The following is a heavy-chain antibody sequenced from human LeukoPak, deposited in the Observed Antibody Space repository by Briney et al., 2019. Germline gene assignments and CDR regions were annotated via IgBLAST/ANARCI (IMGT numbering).Heavy chain of an antibody. D-gene: IGHD6-13*01. CDR2: IIPIFGTA. Sequence: SVKVSCKASGGTFSSYAISWVRQAPGQGLEWMGGIIPIFGTANYAQKFQGRVTITADKSTSTAYMELSSLRSEDTAVYYCASGYPEYYFDYWGQGTLVTVSS. J-gene: IGHJ4*02. CDR3: ASGYPEYYFDY. V-gene: IGHV1-69*06. CDR1: GGTFSSYA.